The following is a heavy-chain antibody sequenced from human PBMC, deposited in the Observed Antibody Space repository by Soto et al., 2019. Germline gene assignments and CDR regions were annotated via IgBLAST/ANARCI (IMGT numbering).Heavy chain of an antibody. D-gene: IGHD5-18*01. J-gene: IGHJ4*02. CDR2: IYYSGST. Sequence: SETLSLTCTVSGGSISNYYWSWIRQPPGKGLEWIGYIYYSGSTNYNPSLKSRVPISVDTSKNQFSLKLSSVTAEDTDVYYCARGYVDTAMITPWLGFPLDYWGQGTLVTVSS. CDR1: GGSISNYY. V-gene: IGHV4-59*01. CDR3: ARGYVDTAMITPWLGFPLDY.